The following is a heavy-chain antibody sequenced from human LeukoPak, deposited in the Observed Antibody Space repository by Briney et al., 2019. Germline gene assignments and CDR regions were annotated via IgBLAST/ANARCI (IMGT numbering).Heavy chain of an antibody. J-gene: IGHJ4*02. V-gene: IGHV1-2*02. CDR3: ARGTKDILGPVDY. CDR1: GYTFTDYY. Sequence: ASVKVSCKASGYTFTDYYIHWVRQPPGQGREWMGWIHPNTVVTNFDQKFQGRVSLTRDTSISTAYMELRRLRSDDTALYYCARGTKDILGPVDYWGQGTLVTVSS. D-gene: IGHD1-26*01. CDR2: IHPNTVVT.